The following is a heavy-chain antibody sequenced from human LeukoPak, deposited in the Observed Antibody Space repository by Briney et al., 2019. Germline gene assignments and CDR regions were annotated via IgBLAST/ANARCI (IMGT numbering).Heavy chain of an antibody. J-gene: IGHJ4*02. CDR2: ISAYNGNT. CDR3: ARDSEQDTAMVY. V-gene: IGHV1-18*01. Sequence: GASVKVSCKASGYTFTSYGISWVRQAPGQGLEWMGWISAYNGNTNYAQKPQGRVTMTTDTSTSTAYMELRSLGSDDTAVYYCARDSEQDTAMVYWGQGTLVTVSS. D-gene: IGHD5-18*01. CDR1: GYTFTSYG.